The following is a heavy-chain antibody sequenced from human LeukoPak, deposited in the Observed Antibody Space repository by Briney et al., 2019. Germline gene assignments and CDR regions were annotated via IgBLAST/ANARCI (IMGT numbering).Heavy chain of an antibody. V-gene: IGHV4-61*01. D-gene: IGHD3-22*01. CDR3: ARVYYDSSGYNFDY. CDR2: IYYSGST. J-gene: IGHJ4*02. Sequence: PSGTLSLTCTVSGGSVSSGSYYWSWIRQPPGKGLEWIGYIYYSGSTNYNPSLKSRVTISADTSKNQFSLKLTSVTAADTAVYYCARVYYDSSGYNFDYWGQGTLVTVSS. CDR1: GGSVSSGSYY.